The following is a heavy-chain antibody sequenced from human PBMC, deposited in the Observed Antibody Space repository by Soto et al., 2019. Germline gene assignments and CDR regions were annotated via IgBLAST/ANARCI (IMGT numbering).Heavy chain of an antibody. J-gene: IGHJ6*02. CDR1: GYTFTGYY. V-gene: IGHV1-2*04. CDR3: ARAIYDYYGMDV. Sequence: ASVKVSCKASGYTFTGYYMHWVRQAPGQGLEWMGWINPNSGGTNYAQKFQGWVTMTRDTSISTAYMELSRLRSDDTAVYYCARAIYDYYGMDVWGQGTPVTVSS. D-gene: IGHD3-16*01. CDR2: INPNSGGT.